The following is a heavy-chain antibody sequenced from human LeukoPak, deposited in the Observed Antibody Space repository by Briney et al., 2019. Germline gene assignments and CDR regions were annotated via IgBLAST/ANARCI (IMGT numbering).Heavy chain of an antibody. CDR1: GGSISTHY. D-gene: IGHD3-16*01. Sequence: SETLSLTCTVSGGSISTHYWSWIRQPPGKALEWIGYIYYSGSTKYNPSLNSRVTISIDTSKKQFSLKLSSVTAADTAVYYCARGGSSGFDVWGQGTMVTVSS. J-gene: IGHJ3*01. CDR2: IYYSGST. CDR3: ARGGSSGFDV. V-gene: IGHV4-59*11.